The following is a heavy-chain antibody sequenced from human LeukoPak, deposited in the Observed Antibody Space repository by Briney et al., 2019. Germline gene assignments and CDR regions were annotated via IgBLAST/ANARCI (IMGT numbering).Heavy chain of an antibody. Sequence: SETLSLTCTVSGGSISSSSYYWGWIRQPPGKGLEWNGSIYYSGSTYYNPSLKSRVTISVDTSKNQFSLKLSAVTAADTAVYYCARQKLELRPHLFDYWGQGTLVTVSS. CDR2: IYYSGST. D-gene: IGHD1-7*01. CDR3: ARQKLELRPHLFDY. V-gene: IGHV4-39*01. J-gene: IGHJ4*02. CDR1: GGSISSSSYY.